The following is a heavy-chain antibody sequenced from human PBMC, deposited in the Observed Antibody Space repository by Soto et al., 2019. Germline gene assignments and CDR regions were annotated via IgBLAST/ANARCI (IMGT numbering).Heavy chain of an antibody. Sequence: PGGSLRLSCTASGFTFGDYAMIWVRQAPGKGLEWVGFIRSKAYGGTTEYAASVKGRFTISRDDSKSIAYLQMNSLKTEDTAVYYCTIGGYYYDSSGYYHYWGQGTLVTVSS. CDR2: IRSKAYGGTT. V-gene: IGHV3-49*04. J-gene: IGHJ4*02. CDR1: GFTFGDYA. CDR3: TIGGYYYDSSGYYHY. D-gene: IGHD3-22*01.